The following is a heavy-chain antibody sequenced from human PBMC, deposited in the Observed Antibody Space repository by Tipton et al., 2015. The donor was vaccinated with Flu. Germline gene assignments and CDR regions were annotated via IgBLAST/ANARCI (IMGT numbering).Heavy chain of an antibody. CDR3: VRGDSRDY. Sequence: SLRLSCAASGFRFDTYTMNWVRQAPGKGLEYVSSISSGSRDIHYADSVKGRFTISRDNAKNSLYLQMYILRVEDTAVYYCVRGDSRDYWGQGTLVTVSS. V-gene: IGHV3-21*06. D-gene: IGHD3-22*01. J-gene: IGHJ4*02. CDR2: ISSGSRDI. CDR1: GFRFDTYT.